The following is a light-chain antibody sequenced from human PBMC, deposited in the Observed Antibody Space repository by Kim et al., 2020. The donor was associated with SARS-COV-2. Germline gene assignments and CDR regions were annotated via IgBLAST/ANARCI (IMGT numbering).Light chain of an antibody. CDR3: QQYNTYYT. V-gene: IGKV1-5*03. CDR2: LTS. Sequence: LSASMGDRVTITCRASQTISPWLAWYQQKPGKVPKLLIYLTSSLQTGVPSRFIGSGSGTEFTLTISSLQPDDVATYFCQQYNTYYTFGQGTKLEI. J-gene: IGKJ2*01. CDR1: QTISPW.